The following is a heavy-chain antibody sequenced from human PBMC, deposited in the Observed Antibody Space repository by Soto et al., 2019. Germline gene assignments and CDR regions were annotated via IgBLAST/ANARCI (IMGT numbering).Heavy chain of an antibody. Sequence: GGSLRLSCAASGFTFSSYWMHWVRQAPGKGLVWVSRINSDGSSTSYADSVKGRFTISRDNAKNTLYLQMNSLRAEDTAVYYCAREDLHLYYYDSSDYYRAHSYGMDVWGQGT. CDR3: AREDLHLYYYDSSDYYRAHSYGMDV. CDR1: GFTFSSYW. J-gene: IGHJ6*02. V-gene: IGHV3-74*01. D-gene: IGHD3-22*01. CDR2: INSDGSST.